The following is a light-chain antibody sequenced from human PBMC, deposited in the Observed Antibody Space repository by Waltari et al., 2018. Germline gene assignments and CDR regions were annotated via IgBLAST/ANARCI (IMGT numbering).Light chain of an antibody. CDR2: KDT. J-gene: IGLJ3*02. CDR3: LSADIGGTFWV. CDR1: ALATKY. Sequence: SYELTQPPSGSLSLGQMARTPCPGSALATKYVYGFQQRPGQAPIQVMSKDTERPSGIPARFSGSTSGTTVTLTISGVQAEDEADYYCLSADIGGTFWVFGGGTKLTLL. V-gene: IGLV3-25*03.